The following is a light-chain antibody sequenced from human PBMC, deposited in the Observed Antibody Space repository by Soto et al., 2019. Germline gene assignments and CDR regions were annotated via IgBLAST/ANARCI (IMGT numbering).Light chain of an antibody. Sequence: DIQMTQSPSSLSASVGDRVTITCRASQSISSYLNWYQQKPGKAPKLLIYAASSLQSGVPSRFSGSGSGTDFTLTISSLQPEAFATYYCQQRYNTTWYTFGQGTKLEIK. V-gene: IGKV1-39*01. CDR2: AAS. CDR1: QSISSY. J-gene: IGKJ2*01. CDR3: QQRYNTTWYT.